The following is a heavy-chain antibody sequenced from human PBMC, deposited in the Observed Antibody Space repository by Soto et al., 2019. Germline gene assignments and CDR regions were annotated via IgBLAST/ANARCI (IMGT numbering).Heavy chain of an antibody. CDR3: ARDLSVDPFAYGMDV. Sequence: ASVKVSCKASGYTFTSYYMHWVRQAPGQGLEWMGIINPSGGSTSYAQKFQGRVTMTRDTSTSTVYMELSSLRSEDTAVYYCARDLSVDPFAYGMDVWGQGTTVTVSS. CDR1: GYTFTSYY. D-gene: IGHD5-12*01. V-gene: IGHV1-46*01. CDR2: INPSGGST. J-gene: IGHJ6*02.